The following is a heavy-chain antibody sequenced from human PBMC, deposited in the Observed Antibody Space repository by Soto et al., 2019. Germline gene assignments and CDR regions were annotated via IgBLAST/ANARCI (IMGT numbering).Heavy chain of an antibody. CDR1: GYTFTGYY. V-gene: IGHV1-2*02. J-gene: IGHJ6*02. CDR3: ATTRIPARPLSLYYYGLDV. Sequence: QVQLVQSGAEVKKPGASVTVSCKASGYTFTGYYLHWVRQAPGRGLEWMGWINPNSGGTAYEQKFQDRVTRTRDTSISTAYMERTRPRSADTAVYYCATTRIPARPLSLYYYGLDVWGQGTTVTVSS. CDR2: INPNSGGT. D-gene: IGHD6-6*01.